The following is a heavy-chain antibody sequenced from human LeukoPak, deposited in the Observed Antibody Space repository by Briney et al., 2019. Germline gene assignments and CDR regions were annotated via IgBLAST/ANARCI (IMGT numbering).Heavy chain of an antibody. CDR2: ISGSSSTI. CDR1: GFTFSSYS. J-gene: IGHJ6*02. V-gene: IGHV3-48*01. Sequence: GGSLRLSCAASGFTFSSYSMNWVRQAPGKGLEWVSYISGSSSTIYYADSVKGRFTISRDNAKNSLYLQMNSLRAEDTAVYYCARELGGMDVWGQGTTVTVSS. CDR3: ARELGGMDV.